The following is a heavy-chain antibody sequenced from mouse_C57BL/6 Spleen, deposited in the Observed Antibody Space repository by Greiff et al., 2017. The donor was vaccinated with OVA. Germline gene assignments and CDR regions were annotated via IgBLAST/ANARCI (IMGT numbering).Heavy chain of an antibody. CDR2: ISSGGDYI. CDR3: TRGHYYGSSSDV. Sequence: EVKVEEPGEGLVKPGGSLKLSCAASGFTFSSYAMSWVRQTPEKRLEWVAYISSGGDYIYYADTVKGRFTISRDNARNTLYLQMRSLKSEDTAMYYCTRGHYYGSSSDVWGTGTTVTVSS. D-gene: IGHD1-1*01. V-gene: IGHV5-9-1*02. CDR1: GFTFSSYA. J-gene: IGHJ1*03.